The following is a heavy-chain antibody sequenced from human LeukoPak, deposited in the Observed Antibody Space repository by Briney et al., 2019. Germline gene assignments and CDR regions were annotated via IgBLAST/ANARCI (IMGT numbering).Heavy chain of an antibody. CDR2: IKQDGSEK. J-gene: IGHJ4*02. V-gene: IGHV3-7*01. D-gene: IGHD3-9*01. Sequence: GGSLRLSCAASGFTFSSYWMSWVRQAPGKGLEWVANIKQDGSEKYYVDSVKGRFTISRDNAKNSLYLQMNSLRAEDTAVYYCARSYDILTGPALSGYWGQGTLVTVSS. CDR3: ARSYDILTGPALSGY. CDR1: GFTFSSYW.